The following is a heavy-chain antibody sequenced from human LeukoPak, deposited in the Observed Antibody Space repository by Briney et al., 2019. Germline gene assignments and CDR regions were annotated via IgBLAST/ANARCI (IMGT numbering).Heavy chain of an antibody. Sequence: GASLRLSCAASGFTFSDHYMDWVRQAPGKGLEWVGRARKKLNGYKTEYAAAVQGRFSISRDDSQNSLHLQLYGLKTEDTAIYFCARSHYQSSGYFDQDAFDIWGQGTMVTVLS. J-gene: IGHJ3*02. CDR1: GFTFSDHY. D-gene: IGHD3-22*01. V-gene: IGHV3-72*01. CDR2: ARKKLNGYKT. CDR3: ARSHYQSSGYFDQDAFDI.